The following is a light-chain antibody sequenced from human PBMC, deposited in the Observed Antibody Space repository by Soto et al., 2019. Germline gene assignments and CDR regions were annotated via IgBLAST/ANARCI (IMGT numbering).Light chain of an antibody. CDR3: QQHNYWPS. J-gene: IGKJ2*01. Sequence: IVMTQSPANLSVSPGERATLSCRASQSVATNLAWYQQKPGQAPRLLIHSASTRATGVPARFSGSGSGTEFPLTISSLQSEDFAVYYCQQHNYWPSFGQGTNLEIK. CDR2: SAS. CDR1: QSVATN. V-gene: IGKV3-15*01.